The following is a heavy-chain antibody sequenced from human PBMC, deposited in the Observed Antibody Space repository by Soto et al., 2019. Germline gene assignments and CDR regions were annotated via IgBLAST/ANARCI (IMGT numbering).Heavy chain of an antibody. D-gene: IGHD3-9*01. Sequence: GGSLRLSCAASGFTFSSYSMNWVRQAPGKGLEWVSYISSSSRTLYYADSVKGRFTISRDNAKNSLYRQMNSLRDEDTTVYYCARLRPYYDILTGYYYYYGMDVWGQGTTVTVSS. CDR1: GFTFSSYS. CDR3: ARLRPYYDILTGYYYYYGMDV. CDR2: ISSSSRTL. V-gene: IGHV3-48*02. J-gene: IGHJ6*02.